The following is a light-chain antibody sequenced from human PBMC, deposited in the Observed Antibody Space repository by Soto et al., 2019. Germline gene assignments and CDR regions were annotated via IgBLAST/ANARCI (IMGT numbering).Light chain of an antibody. V-gene: IGLV2-11*01. CDR3: CSYAGSYTLL. Sequence: QSALTQPRSVSGSPGQSVTISCTGTSSDIGGYIYVSWYQQHPGKAPKLMICDVSQRPSGVPDRFSGSKSGNTASLTISGLQAEDEADYYCCSYAGSYTLLFGGGTKVTVL. CDR1: SSDIGGYIY. J-gene: IGLJ2*01. CDR2: DVS.